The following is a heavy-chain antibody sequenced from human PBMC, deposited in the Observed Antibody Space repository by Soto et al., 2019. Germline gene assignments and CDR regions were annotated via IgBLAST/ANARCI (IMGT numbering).Heavy chain of an antibody. Sequence: VQLLESGGGLVQPGGSLRLSCAASGFTFSNFDMSWVRQAPGKGLEWVSGISTSGGTTYYADSVKGRFTSSRDNSKISLYLQMTSPRPEDTAVYYCATGTAAPAHWGQGTLVTVSS. CDR1: GFTFSNFD. CDR2: ISTSGGTT. D-gene: IGHD6-13*01. J-gene: IGHJ1*01. CDR3: ATGTAAPAH. V-gene: IGHV3-23*01.